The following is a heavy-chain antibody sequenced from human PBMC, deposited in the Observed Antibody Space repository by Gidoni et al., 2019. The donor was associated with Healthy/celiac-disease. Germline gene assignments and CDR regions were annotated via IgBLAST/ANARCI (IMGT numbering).Heavy chain of an antibody. CDR2: ISSSSSYI. CDR3: ARDIGYYDILTGSPEIYYGMDV. J-gene: IGHJ6*02. D-gene: IGHD3-9*01. Sequence: EVQLVESGGGLVKPGGSLRLSCAASGFTFSSYSMTWVRQAPGKGLEWVSSISSSSSYIYYADSVKGRFTISRDNAKNSLYLQMNSLRAEDTAVYYCARDIGYYDILTGSPEIYYGMDVWGQGTTVTVSS. V-gene: IGHV3-21*01. CDR1: GFTFSSYS.